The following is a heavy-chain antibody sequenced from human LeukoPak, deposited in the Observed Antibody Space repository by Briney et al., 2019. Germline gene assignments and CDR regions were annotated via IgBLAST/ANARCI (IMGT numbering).Heavy chain of an antibody. CDR3: ARCPPILANWFDP. CDR2: INPSGGST. V-gene: IGHV1-46*01. CDR1: GYTFTSYY. Sequence: ASVKVTCKASGYTFTSYYMHWVRQAPGQGLEWMGIINPSGGSTSYAQKFQGRVTMTRDMSTSTVYMELSSLRSEDTAVYYGARCPPILANWFDPWGQGTLVTVSS. J-gene: IGHJ5*02.